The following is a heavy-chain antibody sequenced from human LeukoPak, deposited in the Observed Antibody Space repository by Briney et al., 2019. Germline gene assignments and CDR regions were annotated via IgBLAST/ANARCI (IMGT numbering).Heavy chain of an antibody. V-gene: IGHV3-74*01. CDR1: GNYW. J-gene: IGHJ6*02. CDR3: ASAGPYYYYGMDV. CDR2: INSDGSWT. D-gene: IGHD6-13*01. Sequence: GGSLRLSCAASGNYWMHWVRQVPGKGLVWVSHINSDGSWTSYADSVKGRFTISRDNAKNTLYLQMNSLRAEDTAVYYCASAGPYYYYGMDVWGQGTTVTVSS.